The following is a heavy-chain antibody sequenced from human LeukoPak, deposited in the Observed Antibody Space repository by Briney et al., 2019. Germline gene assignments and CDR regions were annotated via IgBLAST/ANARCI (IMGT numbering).Heavy chain of an antibody. CDR2: IYSDDTT. V-gene: IGHV3-53*01. D-gene: IGHD1-26*01. Sequence: GGSLRLSCAASGFSVGSSYMNWVRQAPGMGLGWVSIIYSDDTTYYAASVKGRFTISRDNSKNTVYLQMNSLRAEDTAVYYCARELGGAPSLGAFDIWGQGTMVTVSS. CDR3: ARELGGAPSLGAFDI. CDR1: GFSVGSSY. J-gene: IGHJ3*02.